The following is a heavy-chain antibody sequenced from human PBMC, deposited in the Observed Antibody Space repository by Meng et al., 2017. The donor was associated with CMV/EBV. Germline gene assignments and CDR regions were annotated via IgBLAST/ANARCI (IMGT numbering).Heavy chain of an antibody. V-gene: IGHV3-21*01. CDR2: ISSSSSYI. Sequence: GESLKISCAASGFTFSSYSMNWVRQAPGKGLEWVSSISSSSSYIYYADSVKGRFTISRDNAKNSLYLQMNSLRAEDTAVYYCAGDLRVVLGQYNWFDPWGQGTLVTVSS. J-gene: IGHJ5*02. CDR1: GFTFSSYS. CDR3: AGDLRVVLGQYNWFDP. D-gene: IGHD3-16*01.